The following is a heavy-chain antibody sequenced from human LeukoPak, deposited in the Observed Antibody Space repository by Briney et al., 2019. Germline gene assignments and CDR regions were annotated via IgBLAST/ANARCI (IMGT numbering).Heavy chain of an antibody. CDR2: ISGSGGST. V-gene: IGHV3-23*01. Sequence: GGSLRLSCAASGFTFSSYAMSWVRQAPGKGLEWVSAISGSGGSTYYADSVKGRFTISRDSAKNTLHLQMNSLRAEDTGVYYCAKGSKVMGFITKYHYMDVWGKGTTVTISS. J-gene: IGHJ6*03. D-gene: IGHD3-22*01. CDR3: AKGSKVMGFITKYHYMDV. CDR1: GFTFSSYA.